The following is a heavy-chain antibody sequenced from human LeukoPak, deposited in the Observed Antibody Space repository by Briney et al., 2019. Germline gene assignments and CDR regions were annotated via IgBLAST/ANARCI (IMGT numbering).Heavy chain of an antibody. CDR1: GFTFSSYG. D-gene: IGHD5-18*01. V-gene: IGHV3-23*01. CDR3: GKGLAYTYPYSGNMDV. J-gene: IGHJ6*03. CDR2: ISGSGGST. Sequence: GGSLRLSCAASGFTFSSYGMSWVRQTPGKGLEWVSGISGSGGSTYYADSVKGRFTISRDNSENTVSLQLNSLRVEDTAVYYCGKGLAYTYPYSGNMDVWGKGTTVTISS.